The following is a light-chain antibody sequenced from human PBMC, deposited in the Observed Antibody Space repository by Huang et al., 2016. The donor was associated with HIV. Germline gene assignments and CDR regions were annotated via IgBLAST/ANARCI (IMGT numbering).Light chain of an antibody. CDR1: QTIGTY. V-gene: IGKV3-11*01. Sequence: EIVLTQSPVTLPLSPGHRAPLSCRASQTIGTYLAWYQQKSGQAPRLLIYDASNRAAGIPARFSASGSETDFTLTIDGLDPDDFAIYYCQQRSKWPLTFGGGTKVEMK. J-gene: IGKJ4*01. CDR2: DAS. CDR3: QQRSKWPLT.